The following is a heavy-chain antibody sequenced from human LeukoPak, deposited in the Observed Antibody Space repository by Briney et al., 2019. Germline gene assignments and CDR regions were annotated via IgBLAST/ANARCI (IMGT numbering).Heavy chain of an antibody. J-gene: IGHJ5*02. D-gene: IGHD2-15*01. CDR3: ARDKDTNSWYWFDP. V-gene: IGHV1-2*02. CDR1: GYTFTGYY. Sequence: ASVKVSCKASGYTFTGYYMHWVRQAPGQGLEWMGWINPNSGGTDYAQKFQGRVTMTRDTSISTAYTELSRLTSDDTAVYYCARDKDTNSWYWFDPWGQGTLVTVSS. CDR2: INPNSGGT.